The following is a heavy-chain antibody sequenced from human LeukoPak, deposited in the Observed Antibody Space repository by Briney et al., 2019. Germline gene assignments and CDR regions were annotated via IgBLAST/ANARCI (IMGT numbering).Heavy chain of an antibody. Sequence: SVKVSCTASGGTFSSYAISWVRQAPGQGLEWMGGIIPIFGTANYAQKFQGRVTITADESTSTAYMELSSLRSEDTAVYYCARDVSGSWYFDYWGQGTLVTVSS. V-gene: IGHV1-69*13. CDR2: IIPIFGTA. D-gene: IGHD3-10*01. J-gene: IGHJ4*02. CDR3: ARDVSGSWYFDY. CDR1: GGTFSSYA.